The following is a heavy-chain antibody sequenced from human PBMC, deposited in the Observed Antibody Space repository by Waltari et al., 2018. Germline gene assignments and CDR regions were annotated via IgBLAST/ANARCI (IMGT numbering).Heavy chain of an antibody. V-gene: IGHV3-15*02. Sequence: EVQLVESGGALVKPGGSLRLSCAASGFTFSDVWMSWVRQAPGQGLEWVGRINRETDGGTTDYGVPAKGRFTISRDDSKNILYLQMNSLKIEDTAVYYCTTDGLVGAPFDCWGQGTLVTVSS. D-gene: IGHD1-26*01. J-gene: IGHJ4*02. CDR1: GFTFSDVW. CDR3: TTDGLVGAPFDC. CDR2: INRETDGGTT.